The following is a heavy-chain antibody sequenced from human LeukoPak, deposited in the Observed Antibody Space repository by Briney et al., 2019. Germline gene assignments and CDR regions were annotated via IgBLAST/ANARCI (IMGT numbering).Heavy chain of an antibody. CDR3: AKGPWGLGTLDD. V-gene: IGHV3-23*01. D-gene: IGHD7-27*01. CDR1: GFTFSTSP. J-gene: IGHJ4*02. CDR2: IRGNGGTT. Sequence: GGSLRLSCAASGFTFSTSPMSWVRQAPGKGLEWVSAIRGNGGTTYYADSVKGRFTISRDNSKSALYLQMNGLRAEDTAVYYCAKGPWGLGTLDDWGQGTLVTVSS.